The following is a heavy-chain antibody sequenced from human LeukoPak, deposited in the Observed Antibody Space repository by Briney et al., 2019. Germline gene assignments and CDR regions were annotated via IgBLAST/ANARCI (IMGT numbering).Heavy chain of an antibody. J-gene: IGHJ6*02. CDR1: GGSISSGGYY. Sequence: SQTLSLTCTVSGGSISSGGYYWSWIRQHPGKGLEWIGYIYYSGSTYYNLSLKSRVTISVDTSKNQFSLKLSSVTAADTAVYYCARVRVMTTVTTGAYYYYGMDVWGQGTTVTVSS. V-gene: IGHV4-31*03. D-gene: IGHD4-4*01. CDR2: IYYSGST. CDR3: ARVRVMTTVTTGAYYYYGMDV.